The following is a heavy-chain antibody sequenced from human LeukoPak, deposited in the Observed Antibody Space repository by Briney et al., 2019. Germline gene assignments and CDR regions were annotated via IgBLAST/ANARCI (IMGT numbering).Heavy chain of an antibody. D-gene: IGHD6-19*01. V-gene: IGHV3-13*01. J-gene: IGHJ4*02. CDR1: GFTFSSYD. CDR2: IGRAGAT. CDR3: ARAVSSGWYGD. Sequence: GGSLRLSCAASGFTFSSYDMHWVRQATGKGLEWVSAIGRAGATSYQGAVKGRFTISRENAKNSLYLQMNSLRAGDTAVYYCARAVSSGWYGDWGQGTLVTVSS.